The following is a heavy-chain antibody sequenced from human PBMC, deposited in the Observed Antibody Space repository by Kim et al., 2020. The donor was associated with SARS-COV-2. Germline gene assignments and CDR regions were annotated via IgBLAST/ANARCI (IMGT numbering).Heavy chain of an antibody. Sequence: GGSLRLSCAASGFTFSSYAMHWVRQAPGKGLEYVSAISSNGGSTYYADSVKGRFTISRDNSKNTLYLQMGSLRAEDMAVYYCARRSDGYNSGHFDYWGQGTLVTVSS. D-gene: IGHD5-12*01. CDR3: ARRSDGYNSGHFDY. V-gene: IGHV3-64*02. CDR1: GFTFSSYA. J-gene: IGHJ4*02. CDR2: ISSNGGST.